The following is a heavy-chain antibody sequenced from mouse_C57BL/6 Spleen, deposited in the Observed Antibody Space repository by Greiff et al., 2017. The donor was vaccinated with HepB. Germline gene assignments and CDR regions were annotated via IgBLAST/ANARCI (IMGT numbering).Heavy chain of an antibody. CDR3: ARGVYYYGVAGDYYAMDY. CDR1: GYTFTSYW. CDR2: IYPGSGST. V-gene: IGHV1-55*01. J-gene: IGHJ4*01. D-gene: IGHD1-1*01. Sequence: QVQLQQPGAELVKPGASVKMSCKASGYTFTSYWITWVKQRPGQGLEWIGDIYPGSGSTNYNEKFKSKATLTVDTSSSTAYMQLSSLTSEDSAVYYCARGVYYYGVAGDYYAMDYWGQGTSVTVSS.